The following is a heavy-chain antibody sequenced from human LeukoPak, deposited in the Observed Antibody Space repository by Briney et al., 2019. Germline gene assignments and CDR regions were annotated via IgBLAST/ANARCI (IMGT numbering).Heavy chain of an antibody. CDR2: IYYSGST. V-gene: IGHV4-39*07. J-gene: IGHJ4*02. Sequence: SETLSLTCTVSGGSISSSSYYWGWLRQPPGKGLEWIGSIYYSGSTYYNPSLKSRVTISVDTSKNQFSLKLSSVTAADTAVYYCASATGTTFDLDYWGQGTLVTVSS. CDR3: ASATGTTFDLDY. D-gene: IGHD1-1*01. CDR1: GGSISSSSYY.